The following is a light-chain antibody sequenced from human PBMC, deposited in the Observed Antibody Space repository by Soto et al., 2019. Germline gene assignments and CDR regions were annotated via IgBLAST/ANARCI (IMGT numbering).Light chain of an antibody. CDR3: QQYDSLPRT. J-gene: IGKJ1*01. CDR1: QSVSSRS. V-gene: IGKV3-20*01. CDR2: GAS. Sequence: EIVLTQSPGTLSLSPGERATLSCRASQSVSSRSLAWYQQKPGQAPRLLISGASSRAADIPDRFSGSGSGTDFTLTINRLEPKDFAVYYFQQYDSLPRTIGQGTKVEIK.